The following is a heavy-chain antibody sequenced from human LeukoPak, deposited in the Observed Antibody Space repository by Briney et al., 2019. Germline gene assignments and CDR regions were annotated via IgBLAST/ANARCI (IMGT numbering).Heavy chain of an antibody. CDR2: ISAYNGNT. D-gene: IGHD1-1*01. CDR3: ASIRRTTGTAHFDY. V-gene: IGHV1-18*01. J-gene: IGHJ4*02. Sequence: ASVKVSCKASGYTFTIYGISWVRQAPGQGLEWMGWISAYNGNTNYAQKLQGRVTMTTDTSTSTAYMELRSLRSDDTAVYYCASIRRTTGTAHFDYWGQGTLVTVSS. CDR1: GYTFTIYG.